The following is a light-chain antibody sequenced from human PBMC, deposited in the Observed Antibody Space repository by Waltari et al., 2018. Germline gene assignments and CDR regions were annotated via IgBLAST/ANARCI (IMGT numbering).Light chain of an antibody. J-gene: IGKJ3*01. V-gene: IGKV1-12*02. CDR2: PTT. CDR1: QGISSW. Sequence: LITQPPSSVSASLGDRVTSTCRASQGISSWLAWYQQNPGTAPKLLIYPTTHLPTGVPSRFSGSGSVTDFALTISSLQPEDFATYYCQQANSFTFGPGTKVDIK. CDR3: QQANSFT.